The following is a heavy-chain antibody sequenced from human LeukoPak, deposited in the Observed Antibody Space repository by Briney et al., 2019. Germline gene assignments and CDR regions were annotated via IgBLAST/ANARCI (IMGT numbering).Heavy chain of an antibody. CDR3: AKGPRGYSSKNAFDI. D-gene: IGHD5-18*01. V-gene: IGHV3-23*01. J-gene: IGHJ3*02. CDR1: GFTFSSYA. Sequence: GGSLRLSCAAAGFTFSSYAMSWVRQAPGKGLEWVSAISGSGGSTYYADSVKGRFTISRDNSKNTLYLQMNSLRAEDTAVYYCAKGPRGYSSKNAFDIWGQGTMVTVSS. CDR2: ISGSGGST.